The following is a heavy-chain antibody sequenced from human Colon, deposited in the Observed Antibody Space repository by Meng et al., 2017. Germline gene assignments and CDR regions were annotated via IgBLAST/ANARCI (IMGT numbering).Heavy chain of an antibody. CDR1: GFTFSSYW. D-gene: IGHD4-17*01. Sequence: EAQLVESVGGLVQPGGSLRLSCAASGFTFSSYWMHWVRQVPGKGLVWVSRINEDGIVTNYADSVKGRFTVSRDNAKNTLYLQMNSLRVEDTAVYYCARINYAEDSWGQGTLVTVSS. CDR2: INEDGIVT. CDR3: ARINYAEDS. J-gene: IGHJ4*02. V-gene: IGHV3-74*01.